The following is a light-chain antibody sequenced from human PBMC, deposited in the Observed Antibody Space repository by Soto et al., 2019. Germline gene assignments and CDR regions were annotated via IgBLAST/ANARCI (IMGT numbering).Light chain of an antibody. CDR2: AAS. J-gene: IGKJ1*01. Sequence: DIQMTQSPSSLSASVGDRVTITCRASQGIRDDLAWYQQKPGRAPKRLIYAASTLQSGVPSRFSGSGSGTEFTLTISSLNPEDIATYYCLQHGSYPRTFGQGTKVEIE. V-gene: IGKV1-17*01. CDR3: LQHGSYPRT. CDR1: QGIRDD.